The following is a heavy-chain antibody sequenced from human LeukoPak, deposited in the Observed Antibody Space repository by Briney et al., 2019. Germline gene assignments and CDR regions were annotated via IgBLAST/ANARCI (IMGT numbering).Heavy chain of an antibody. J-gene: IGHJ3*02. CDR1: GGSVSSYY. CDR2: IYTSGST. V-gene: IGHV4-4*07. CDR3: ARARPSGTAYDAFDI. D-gene: IGHD1-1*01. Sequence: SETLSLTCTVSGGSVSSYYWSWIRQPAGKGLEWIGRIYTSGSTNYNRSLKSRVTMSLDTSKNQFSLRVTSVTAADTAVYYCARARPSGTAYDAFDIWGPGTMVTVSS.